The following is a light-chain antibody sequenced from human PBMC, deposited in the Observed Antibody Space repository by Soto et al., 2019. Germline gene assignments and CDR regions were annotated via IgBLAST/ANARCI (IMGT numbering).Light chain of an antibody. CDR1: QSVSSC. Sequence: EVVLTQSPVTLSLSPGERATLSCRASQSVSSCLAWYQQNPGQAPRLLIYDISNRATGIPARFSGSGSGTDFTLTISSLEPEDSAVYYCQQRSNWPSLTFGGGTKV. J-gene: IGKJ4*01. CDR2: DIS. CDR3: QQRSNWPSLT. V-gene: IGKV3-11*01.